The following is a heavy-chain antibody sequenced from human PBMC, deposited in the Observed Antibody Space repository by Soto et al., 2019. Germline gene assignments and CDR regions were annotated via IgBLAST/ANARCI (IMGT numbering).Heavy chain of an antibody. D-gene: IGHD6-13*01. CDR2: IYSGGST. V-gene: IGHV3-53*01. J-gene: IGHJ6*02. Sequence: VGSLRLSCAASGFTVSSNYMSWVRQAPGKGLEWVSVIYSGGSTYYADSVKGRFTISRDNSKNTLYLQMNSLRAEDTAVYYCASPGEAAANYYYYGMDVWGQGTTVTVSS. CDR3: ASPGEAAANYYYYGMDV. CDR1: GFTVSSNY.